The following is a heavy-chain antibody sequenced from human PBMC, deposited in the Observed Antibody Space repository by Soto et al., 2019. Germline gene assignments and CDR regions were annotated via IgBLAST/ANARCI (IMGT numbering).Heavy chain of an antibody. V-gene: IGHV1-18*04. CDR1: GYTFTSYG. Sequence: GASVKVSCKASGYTFTSYGISWVRQAPGQGLEWMGWISAYNGNTNYAQKLQGRVTMTTDTSTSTAYMELRSLRSDDTAVYYCARDSRLSGWYYSWVYYFDYWGQGTLVTVSS. D-gene: IGHD6-19*01. CDR3: ARDSRLSGWYYSWVYYFDY. J-gene: IGHJ4*02. CDR2: ISAYNGNT.